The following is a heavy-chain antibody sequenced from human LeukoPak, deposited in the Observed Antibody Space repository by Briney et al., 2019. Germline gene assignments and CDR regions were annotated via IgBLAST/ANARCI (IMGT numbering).Heavy chain of an antibody. V-gene: IGHV3-48*03. Sequence: AGGSLRLSCAASGFTFSSYEMNWVRQAPGKGLKWVSYISSSGSTIYYADSVKGRFTISRDNAENSLYLQMNSLRAEDTAVYYCAKTGYCSSTSCYAHFDYWGQGTLVTVSS. D-gene: IGHD2-2*01. CDR2: ISSSGSTI. CDR1: GFTFSSYE. CDR3: AKTGYCSSTSCYAHFDY. J-gene: IGHJ4*02.